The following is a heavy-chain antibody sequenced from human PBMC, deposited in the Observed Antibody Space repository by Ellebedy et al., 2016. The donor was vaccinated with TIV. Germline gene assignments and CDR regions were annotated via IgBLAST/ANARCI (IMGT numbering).Heavy chain of an antibody. J-gene: IGHJ3*02. Sequence: GGSLRLSXAASGFAFDNYAMSWVRQAPGKGLEWVSGMSGYGNTILYADSVKGRFTISKDNSKNTLYLQVKRLRAEDTAVYYCARVLSTHRPDAFDIWGQGTMVTVSS. D-gene: IGHD2/OR15-2a*01. CDR1: GFAFDNYA. CDR2: MSGYGNTI. CDR3: ARVLSTHRPDAFDI. V-gene: IGHV3-23*01.